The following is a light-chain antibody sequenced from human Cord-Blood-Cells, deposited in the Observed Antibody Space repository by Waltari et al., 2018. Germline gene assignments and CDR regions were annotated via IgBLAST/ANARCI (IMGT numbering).Light chain of an antibody. CDR3: NSRDSSGNHLV. V-gene: IGLV3-19*01. J-gene: IGLJ3*02. CDR2: GRN. CDR1: RLLSHS. Sequence: SSELTQDPAVSVALGQPVRITCQGDRLLSHSASGYQQKPVPAPVLVIYGRNHRPSGIPGRFSGSSSGNTASLPITGAQAEDEADYYCNSRDSSGNHLVFGGGTKLTVL.